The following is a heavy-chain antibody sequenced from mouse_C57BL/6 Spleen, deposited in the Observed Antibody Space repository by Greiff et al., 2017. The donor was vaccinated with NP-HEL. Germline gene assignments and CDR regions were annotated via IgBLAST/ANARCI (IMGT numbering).Heavy chain of an antibody. Sequence: VQLQQPGAELVKPGASVKLSCKASGYTFTSYWMQWVKQRPGQGLEWIGEIDPSDSYTNYNHKFKGKATLTVDPSSSTAYMQLSSLTSEDSAVYYCARGTTVVSKSLFDDWGQGTTLTVSS. J-gene: IGHJ2*01. CDR1: GYTFTSYW. V-gene: IGHV1-50*01. CDR2: IDPSDSYT. CDR3: ARGTTVVSKSLFDD. D-gene: IGHD1-1*01.